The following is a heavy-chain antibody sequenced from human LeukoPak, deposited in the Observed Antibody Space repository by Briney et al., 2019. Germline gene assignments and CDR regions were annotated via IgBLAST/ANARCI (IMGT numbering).Heavy chain of an antibody. Sequence: GGSLRLSCAASGFTFSSYAMSWIRQAPGKGLEWVSAISGSGGSTYYADSVKGRFTISRDNSKNTLYLQMNSLRAEDTAVYYCAKGGLSHTKLFDYWGQGTLVTVSS. D-gene: IGHD3-9*01. CDR2: ISGSGGST. CDR3: AKGGLSHTKLFDY. J-gene: IGHJ4*02. CDR1: GFTFSSYA. V-gene: IGHV3-23*01.